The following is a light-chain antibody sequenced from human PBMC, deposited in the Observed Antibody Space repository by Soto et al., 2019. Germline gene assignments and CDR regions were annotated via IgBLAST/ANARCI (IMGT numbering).Light chain of an antibody. CDR1: QRISAY. CDR3: QQSPSIYSVR. J-gene: IGKJ5*01. CDR2: AAS. V-gene: IGKV1-39*01. Sequence: QITNSPDSPFASVGNIAIITCRQSQRISAYLNWYQQKSGKAPKLLIYAASTLQSGVQPRFSGSGFGTDFTLTINKLQPEDVATYYCQQSPSIYSVRFGQGTLLEI.